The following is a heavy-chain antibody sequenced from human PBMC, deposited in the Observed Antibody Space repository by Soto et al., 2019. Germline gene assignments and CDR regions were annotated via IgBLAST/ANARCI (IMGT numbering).Heavy chain of an antibody. CDR1: GLTFSSSV. CDR2: ISVNGDTT. V-gene: IGHV3-23*01. D-gene: IGHD3-10*02. CDR3: ATDHTALSMF. J-gene: IGHJ4*02. Sequence: EVQLLESGGGWVQPGGSLRLSCAASGLTFSSSVMNWVRQTAGKGLEWVAVISVNGDTTYYADSVKGRFTISRDNSRNMLYLHLNSLRAEDTAVYYCATDHTALSMFWGKGTLVTVSS.